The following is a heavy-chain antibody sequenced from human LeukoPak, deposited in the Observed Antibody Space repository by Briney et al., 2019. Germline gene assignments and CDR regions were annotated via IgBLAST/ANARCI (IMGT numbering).Heavy chain of an antibody. Sequence: PSETLSLTCAVYGGSFSGYYWSWIRQPPGKGLEWIGSIYHSGSTYYNPSLKSRVTISVDTSKNQFSLKLSSVTAADTAVYYCAKISGYDFQFDYWGQGTLVTVSS. CDR1: GGSFSGYY. CDR3: AKISGYDFQFDY. V-gene: IGHV4-34*01. D-gene: IGHD5-12*01. CDR2: IYHSGST. J-gene: IGHJ4*02.